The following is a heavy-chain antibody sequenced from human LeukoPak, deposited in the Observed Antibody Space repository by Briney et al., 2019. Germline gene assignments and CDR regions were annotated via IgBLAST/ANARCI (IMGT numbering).Heavy chain of an antibody. D-gene: IGHD6-13*01. J-gene: IGHJ4*01. CDR3: ATDVRSSPLGF. Sequence: PGGSLRLSCAASGFTLSSYWMHWVRQAPGKGLVWVSRIDNDGSSTMYADSVKGRFTISRDSSNNTLFLQMSNLRADDSGLCYCATDVRSSPLGFWGHGTLVTVSS. V-gene: IGHV3-74*03. CDR2: IDNDGSST. CDR1: GFTLSSYW.